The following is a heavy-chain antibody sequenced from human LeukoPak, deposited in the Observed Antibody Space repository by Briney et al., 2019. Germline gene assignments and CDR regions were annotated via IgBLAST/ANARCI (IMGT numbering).Heavy chain of an antibody. CDR3: ARGSQYYDFWSGYVRWFDP. V-gene: IGHV4-34*01. Sequence: SETLSLTCAVYGGSFSGYYWSWIRQPPGKGLEWIGEINRSGSTNYNPSLKSRVTISVDTSKNQFSLKLSSVTAADTAVYYCARGSQYYDFWSGYVRWFDPWGQGTLVTVSS. CDR1: GGSFSGYY. CDR2: INRSGST. D-gene: IGHD3-3*01. J-gene: IGHJ5*02.